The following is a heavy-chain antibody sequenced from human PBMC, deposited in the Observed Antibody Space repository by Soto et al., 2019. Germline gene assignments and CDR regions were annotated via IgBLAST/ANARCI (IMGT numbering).Heavy chain of an antibody. CDR3: ARGDPDAFDI. D-gene: IGHD3-16*01. CDR1: GGTFSSYA. J-gene: IGHJ3*02. CDR2: IIPICGTA. Sequence: QVQLVQSGAEVKKPGSSVKVSCKASGGTFSSYAISLLLQAPGQALEWLGGIIPICGTANYAQKFQGRVPITADESTSTAYMEMSSLRSEDTAVYYCARGDPDAFDIWGQGTMVTVSS. V-gene: IGHV1-69*01.